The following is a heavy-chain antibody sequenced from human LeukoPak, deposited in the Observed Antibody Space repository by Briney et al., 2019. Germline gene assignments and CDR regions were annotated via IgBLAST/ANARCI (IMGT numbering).Heavy chain of an antibody. Sequence: GGSLRLSCAASGFTFDNYAMHWVRQVPGKGLEWVSLISGDGDSTYYPDSVKGRFTISRGNSKNSLYLQMNSLRTEDTALYYCAKDIGADYYYDSSGYFIWGQGTMVTVSS. V-gene: IGHV3-43*02. CDR1: GFTFDNYA. CDR3: AKDIGADYYYDSSGYFI. D-gene: IGHD3-22*01. CDR2: ISGDGDST. J-gene: IGHJ3*02.